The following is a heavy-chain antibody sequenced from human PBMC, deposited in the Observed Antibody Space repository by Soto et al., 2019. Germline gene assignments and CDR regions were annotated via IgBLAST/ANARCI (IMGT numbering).Heavy chain of an antibody. Sequence: GGSLRLSCAASGFTVSSNYMSWVRQAPGKGLEWVSVIYSGGSTYYADSVKGRFTISRDNSKNTLYLQMNSLRAEQTAVYYCARGFGAYLWGSYRYRFDSWGQGTLVTVSS. J-gene: IGHJ4*02. D-gene: IGHD3-16*02. CDR2: IYSGGST. CDR3: ARGFGAYLWGSYRYRFDS. CDR1: GFTVSSNY. V-gene: IGHV3-66*01.